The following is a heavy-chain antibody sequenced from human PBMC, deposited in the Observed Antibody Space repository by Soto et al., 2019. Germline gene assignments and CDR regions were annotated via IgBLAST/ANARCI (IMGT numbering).Heavy chain of an antibody. Sequence: EVQLLESGGGLVQPGGSLRLSCAASGFTFSRFGMTWVRQAPGKGLEWVSTISGTGATTYYADSVRGRFTISRDNSRNKLFLQMNSLRAEDTAVYYCAKEGDDMGLSQTFDYWGQGTLVTVSS. J-gene: IGHJ4*02. V-gene: IGHV3-23*01. D-gene: IGHD1-1*01. CDR1: GFTFSRFG. CDR3: AKEGDDMGLSQTFDY. CDR2: ISGTGATT.